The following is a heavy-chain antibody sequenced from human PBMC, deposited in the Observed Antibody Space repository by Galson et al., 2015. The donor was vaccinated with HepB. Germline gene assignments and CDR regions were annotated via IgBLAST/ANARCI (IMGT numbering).Heavy chain of an antibody. Sequence: SVKVSCKASGYVFTDYAMNWVRQAPGQGLEWLGWINTNTRNPTYAQGFTGRFVLSLDTSVSTAYLQISSLKAEDTAVYYCARHWRRFDPWGQGTLVTVSS. V-gene: IGHV7-4-1*02. D-gene: IGHD1-1*01. CDR3: ARHWRRFDP. CDR1: GYVFTDYA. J-gene: IGHJ5*02. CDR2: INTNTRNP.